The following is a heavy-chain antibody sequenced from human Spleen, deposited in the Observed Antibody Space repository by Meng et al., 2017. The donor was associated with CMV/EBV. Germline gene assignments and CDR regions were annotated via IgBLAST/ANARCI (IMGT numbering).Heavy chain of an antibody. J-gene: IGHJ4*02. CDR3: ARGPTGNYNIDF. V-gene: IGHV1-2*02. CDR2: INPNSGGT. D-gene: IGHD1-14*01. CDR1: GYSFTGYY. Sequence: ASVKVSCKAFGYSFTGYYMHWVRQAPGQGLEWMAWINPNSGGTKFAQKFQDRVTMTRDTSLSTASMELSRLNSNDTAVYYCARGPTGNYNIDFWGPGTLVTVSS.